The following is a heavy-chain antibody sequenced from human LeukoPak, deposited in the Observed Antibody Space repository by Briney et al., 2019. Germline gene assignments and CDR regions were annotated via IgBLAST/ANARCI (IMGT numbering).Heavy chain of an antibody. CDR2: IDPSDSYT. V-gene: IGHV5-10-1*01. CDR3: ARCGGYCSGGGPNWFDP. Sequence: GESLKISCNGSGDSFTSYWISWVRQMPGKGLEWMGRIDPSDSYTNYSPSFQGHVTISADKSISTAYLQWSSLKASDTAMYYCARCGGYCSGGGPNWFDPWGQGTLVTVSS. J-gene: IGHJ5*02. CDR1: GDSFTSYW. D-gene: IGHD2-15*01.